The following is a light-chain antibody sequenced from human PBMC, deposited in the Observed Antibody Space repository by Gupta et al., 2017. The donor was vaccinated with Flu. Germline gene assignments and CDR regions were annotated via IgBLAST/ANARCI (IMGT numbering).Light chain of an antibody. CDR1: NIGSKS. V-gene: IGLV3-21*02. Sequence: SYVLTQPPSVSVAPGQTAKITCGGNNIGSKSVHWYQQKAGQAPVLVVYDDSDRPSGIPERFAGSNSGNTATRSISRVEAGDEADYYGQVWDRGGDHVVFGGGTQLTVL. J-gene: IGLJ2*01. CDR2: DDS. CDR3: QVWDRGGDHVV.